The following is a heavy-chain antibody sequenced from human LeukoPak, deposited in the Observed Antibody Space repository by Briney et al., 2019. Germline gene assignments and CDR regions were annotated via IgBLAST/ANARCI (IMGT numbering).Heavy chain of an antibody. Sequence: ASVKVSCKASGYTFTGYYMHWVRQAPGQGLEWMGRINPNSGGTNYAQKFQGSVTMTRDTSISTAYMELSRLRSDDTAVYYCARVGIAAAGWLGANSPFDYWGQGTLVTVSS. V-gene: IGHV1-2*06. J-gene: IGHJ4*01. D-gene: IGHD6-13*01. CDR1: GYTFTGYY. CDR3: ARVGIAAAGWLGANSPFDY. CDR2: INPNSGGT.